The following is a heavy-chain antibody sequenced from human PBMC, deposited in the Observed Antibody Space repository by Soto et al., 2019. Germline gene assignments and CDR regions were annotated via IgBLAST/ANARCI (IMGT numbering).Heavy chain of an antibody. CDR1: GGSISSYY. CDR2: IYYSGST. Sequence: SETLSLTCTVSGGSISSYYWSWIRQPPGKGMERIGYIYYSGSTNYNTSLKRRVTISVDTSKNQFSLKLSSVTAADTAVYYCARGGYSSSWYRLAGTKNYYYGMDVWGQGTTVT. J-gene: IGHJ6*02. D-gene: IGHD6-13*01. V-gene: IGHV4-59*01. CDR3: ARGGYSSSWYRLAGTKNYYYGMDV.